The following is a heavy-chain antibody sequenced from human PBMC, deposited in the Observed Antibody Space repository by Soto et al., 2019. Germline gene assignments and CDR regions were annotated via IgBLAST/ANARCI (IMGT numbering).Heavy chain of an antibody. J-gene: IGHJ6*02. Sequence: QVQLQASGPGLVKPSDTLSLTCTVSGDSIGTYNWGWIRQPPGKRLEWIGYIYSNGGTSYNPALKSGRTRAAGASTKHFSLRLSSVTAAATAVYYCVRQGIGALRGLGDVWGQGTTVTVSS. D-gene: IGHD1-26*01. CDR2: IYSNGGT. CDR3: VRQGIGALRGLGDV. CDR1: GDSIGTYN. V-gene: IGHV4-59*08.